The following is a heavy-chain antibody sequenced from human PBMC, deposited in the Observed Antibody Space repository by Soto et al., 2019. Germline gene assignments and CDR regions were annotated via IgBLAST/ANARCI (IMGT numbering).Heavy chain of an antibody. J-gene: IGHJ4*02. CDR3: ARKKITGLFDY. CDR2: INHSGST. V-gene: IGHV4-4*02. CDR1: GGSISSSNW. Sequence: PSETLSLTCAVSGGSISSSNWWSWVRQPPGKGLEWIGEINHSGSTNYNPSLKSRVTISVDTSKNQFSLKLTSVTAADTAVYYWARKKITGLFDYGGQGTLVTVSS. D-gene: IGHD2-8*02.